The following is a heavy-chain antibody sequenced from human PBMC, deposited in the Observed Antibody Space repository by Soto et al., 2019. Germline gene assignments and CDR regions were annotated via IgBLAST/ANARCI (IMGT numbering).Heavy chain of an antibody. CDR2: LTASGADT. CDR1: GFTFRSYP. D-gene: IGHD3-3*01. CDR3: ARPRGFGVIINFFDY. Sequence: EEQLLESGGGLVQPGGSLRLSCAASGFTFRSYPMSWVRQAPGKGLEWVAALTASGADTYLSDSVKGRFTISRDNSKNTVYLQMNSLRAEDTAVYYCARPRGFGVIINFFDYWGQGTLVTVSS. V-gene: IGHV3-23*01. J-gene: IGHJ4*02.